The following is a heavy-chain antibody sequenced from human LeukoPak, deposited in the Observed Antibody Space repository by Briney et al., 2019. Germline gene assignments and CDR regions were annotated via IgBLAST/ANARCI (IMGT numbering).Heavy chain of an antibody. D-gene: IGHD3-22*01. J-gene: IGHJ4*02. CDR3: TTLYYYDSSGYYSPVFDY. V-gene: IGHV3-15*01. CDR1: GFTFSNAG. CDR2: IKSKTDGGTT. Sequence: GRSLRPSRAASGFTFSNAGMSGVRQAPGKGLEWVGRIKSKTDGGTTDYAAPVKGRFTISRDDSKNTLYLQMNSLKTEDTAVYYCTTLYYYDSSGYYSPVFDYWGQGTLVTVSS.